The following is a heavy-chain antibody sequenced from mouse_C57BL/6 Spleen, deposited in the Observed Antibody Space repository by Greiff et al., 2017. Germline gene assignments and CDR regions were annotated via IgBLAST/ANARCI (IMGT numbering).Heavy chain of an antibody. Sequence: EVMLVESGGGLVQPGGSLSLSCAASGFTFTDYYMSWVRQPPGKALEWLGFIRNKANGYTTEYSASVKGRFTISRDNSQSILYLQMNALRAEDSATYYCARRGDYYGSSFPFDYWGQGTTLTVSS. CDR1: GFTFTDYY. V-gene: IGHV7-3*01. D-gene: IGHD1-1*01. CDR2: IRNKANGYTT. J-gene: IGHJ2*01. CDR3: ARRGDYYGSSFPFDY.